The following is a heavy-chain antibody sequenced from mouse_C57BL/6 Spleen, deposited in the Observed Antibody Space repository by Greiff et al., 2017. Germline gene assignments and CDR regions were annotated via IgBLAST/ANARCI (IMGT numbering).Heavy chain of an antibody. CDR1: GFNIQNTY. J-gene: IGHJ4*01. V-gene: IGHV14-3*01. D-gene: IGHD1-3*01. CDR2: IDPANGNT. Sequence: VQLQQSVAELVRPGASVKLSCTASGFNIQNTYMHWVKQRPEQGLEWIGRIDPANGNTKYAPKFPGKATITADTSSNTAYLQLSSLTSEDTAIYYGARELNAMDYWGQGTSVTVSS. CDR3: ARELNAMDY.